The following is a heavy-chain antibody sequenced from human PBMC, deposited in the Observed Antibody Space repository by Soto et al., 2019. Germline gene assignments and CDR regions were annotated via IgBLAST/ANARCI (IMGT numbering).Heavy chain of an antibody. J-gene: IGHJ6*01. CDR1: GYPFNDFY. V-gene: IGHV1-46*02. D-gene: IGHD2-21*01. Sequence: QVQLVQSGADLKEPGASVKVSCKTSGYPFNDFYIHWVRQAPGQGLERKGVINPTDGTISYAQQIKCRVGMTRETSTTIVYMELRNLRFEDTAIYYCAKAGAYGQQYHYGMDVWGQGTPVNV. CDR2: INPTDGTI. CDR3: AKAGAYGQQYHYGMDV.